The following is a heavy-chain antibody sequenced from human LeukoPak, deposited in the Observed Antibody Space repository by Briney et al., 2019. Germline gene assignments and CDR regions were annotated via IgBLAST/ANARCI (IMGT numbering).Heavy chain of an antibody. J-gene: IGHJ4*02. Sequence: SKTLSLTCTVSGGSISSYYWSWIRQPPGKGLEWIGYIYYSGGTNYNPSLKSRVTISVDTSKNQFSLKLTSVAAADTAVYYCARDHMIVVVAPIPTLDYWGQGTLVTVSS. CDR3: ARDHMIVVVAPIPTLDY. CDR1: GGSISSYY. V-gene: IGHV4-59*01. D-gene: IGHD3-22*01. CDR2: IYYSGGT.